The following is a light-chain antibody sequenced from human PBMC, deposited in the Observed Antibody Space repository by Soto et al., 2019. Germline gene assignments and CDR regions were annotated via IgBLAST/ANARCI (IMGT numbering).Light chain of an antibody. CDR3: QQYTDWPIT. V-gene: IGKV3-20*01. J-gene: IGKJ5*01. CDR2: GAS. CDR1: QSVSNNY. Sequence: EIVLTQSPVTLSLSPGERVSLSCRASQSVSNNYLAWYQQKPGQAPRLLIYGASNRATGIPDRFSGSGSGTDFTLTITSLQSDDFAVYFCQQYTDWPITFGQGTRLEN.